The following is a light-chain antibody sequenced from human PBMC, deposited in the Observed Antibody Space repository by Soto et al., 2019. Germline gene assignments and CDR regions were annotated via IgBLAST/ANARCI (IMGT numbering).Light chain of an antibody. J-gene: IGKJ1*01. CDR2: KVS. V-gene: IGKV2-30*01. CDR1: QSLVYSDGNTY. Sequence: DVVMTQSPLSLPVTLGQPASISCRSSQSLVYSDGNTYLNWFQQRPGQSPRRLIYKVSNRDSGVPDRFSGRGSGTDFTLKISRVEAEDVGVYYCMQGTHWPWTFGQGTKVETK. CDR3: MQGTHWPWT.